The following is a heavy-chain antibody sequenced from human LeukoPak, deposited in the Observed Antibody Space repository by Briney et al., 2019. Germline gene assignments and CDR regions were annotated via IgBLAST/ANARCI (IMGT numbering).Heavy chain of an antibody. CDR3: ARAGAVVDNWFDP. CDR1: GYTFTGYY. Sequence: ASVKVSCKASGYTFTGYYMRWVRQAPGQGLEWMGWINPNSGGTNYAQKFQGRVTMTRDTSISTAYMELSRLRFDDMAVYYCARAGAVVDNWFDPWGQGTPVTVSS. CDR2: INPNSGGT. D-gene: IGHD2-15*01. V-gene: IGHV1-2*02. J-gene: IGHJ5*02.